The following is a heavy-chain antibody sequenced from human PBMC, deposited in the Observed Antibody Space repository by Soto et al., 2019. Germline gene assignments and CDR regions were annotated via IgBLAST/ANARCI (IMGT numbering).Heavy chain of an antibody. D-gene: IGHD3-10*01. J-gene: IGHJ6*02. CDR1: GYTLTELS. V-gene: IGHV1-24*01. Sequence: ASVKVSCKVSGYTLTELSMHWVRQAPGKGLEWMGGFDPEDGETIYAQKFQGRVTITEDTSTDTAYMELSSLRSEDTAVYYCATRPTRITMVRGVIMGDYYYGMDVWGQGTTVTVSS. CDR3: ATRPTRITMVRGVIMGDYYYGMDV. CDR2: FDPEDGET.